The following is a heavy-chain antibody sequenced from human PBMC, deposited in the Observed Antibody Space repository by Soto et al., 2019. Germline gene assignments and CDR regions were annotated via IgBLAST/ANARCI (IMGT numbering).Heavy chain of an antibody. Sequence: GGSLRLSCAASGFTFSNAWMNWVRQAPGKGLEWVGRIKSKTDGGTTDYAAPVKGRFTISRDDSKNTLYLQMNSLKTEDTAVYYCTTDPKRPDIVVVPAAMDSWFDPWGQGTLVTVSS. CDR1: GFTFSNAW. V-gene: IGHV3-15*07. CDR2: IKSKTDGGTT. CDR3: TTDPKRPDIVVVPAAMDSWFDP. J-gene: IGHJ5*02. D-gene: IGHD2-2*01.